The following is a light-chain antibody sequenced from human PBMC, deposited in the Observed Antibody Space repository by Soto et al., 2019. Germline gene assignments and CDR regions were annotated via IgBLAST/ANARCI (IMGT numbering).Light chain of an antibody. Sequence: QSVLTQPPSVSGAPGQRVTISCTGSSSNIGAGYDVHWYQQLPGTAPKLLIYGNSNRPSGVPDRFSGSKSGTSASLAITGLQAEDEADYYCQSYDSSLSAFYVFGTLTKVTVL. J-gene: IGLJ1*01. V-gene: IGLV1-40*01. CDR2: GNS. CDR3: QSYDSSLSAFYV. CDR1: SSNIGAGYD.